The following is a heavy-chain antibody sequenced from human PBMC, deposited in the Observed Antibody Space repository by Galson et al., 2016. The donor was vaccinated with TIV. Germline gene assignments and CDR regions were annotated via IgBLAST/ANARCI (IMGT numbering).Heavy chain of an antibody. CDR2: IRAGGGRT. V-gene: IGHV3-23*01. D-gene: IGHD3-22*01. Sequence: SLRLSCAASGFTFSSFAMSWVRQAPGKGLEWVSRIRAGGGRTDYADSVRGRFTISRDNPKNTLYLQMSSLRADDTAVYFCAKMGSSGLDYLRRFDFWGQGTLDTDSS. J-gene: IGHJ4*02. CDR3: AKMGSSGLDYLRRFDF. CDR1: GFTFSSFA.